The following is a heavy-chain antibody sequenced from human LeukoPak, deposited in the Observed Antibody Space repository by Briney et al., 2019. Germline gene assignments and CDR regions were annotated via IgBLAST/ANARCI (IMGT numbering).Heavy chain of an antibody. J-gene: IGHJ4*02. CDR1: GFSFTSYA. V-gene: IGHV3-23*01. CDR2: ISTGGGST. CDR3: ANACGMIPFFDY. Sequence: GGSLRLSCAASGFSFTSYAMRWARQAPGKGLEWVSAISTGGGSTYYADSVKGRFTISRDNSKNTLSLQLNSLRAEDTAVYYCANACGMIPFFDYWGQGTLVTVSS. D-gene: IGHD1-26*01.